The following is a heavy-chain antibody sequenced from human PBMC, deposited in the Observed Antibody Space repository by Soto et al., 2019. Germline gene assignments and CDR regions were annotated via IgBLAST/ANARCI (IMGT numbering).Heavy chain of an antibody. V-gene: IGHV1-18*01. D-gene: IGHD2-21*01. J-gene: IGHJ6*02. Sequence: ASVKVSCKASGYTFSNYAISWVRQAPGQGLEWMGWISDYNGNTNYAQKLQGRVTMTTDTSTSKVYMELRSLRSDYTAVYYCERSIVVGGVFDPNYYLGMDVWGQGTTVPVSS. CDR1: GYTFSNYA. CDR3: ERSIVVGGVFDPNYYLGMDV. CDR2: ISDYNGNT.